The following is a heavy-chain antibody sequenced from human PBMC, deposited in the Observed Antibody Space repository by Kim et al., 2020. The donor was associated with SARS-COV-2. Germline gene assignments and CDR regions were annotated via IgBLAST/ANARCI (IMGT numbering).Heavy chain of an antibody. CDR2: IYYSGST. Sequence: SETLSLTCTVSGGSISSSSYYWGWIRQPPGKGLEWIGSIYYSGSTYYNPSLKSRVTISVDTSKNQFSLKLSSVTAADTAVYYCARHGRSSRNWFDPWGQGTLVTVSS. CDR1: GGSISSSSYY. J-gene: IGHJ5*02. V-gene: IGHV4-39*01. D-gene: IGHD6-13*01. CDR3: ARHGRSSRNWFDP.